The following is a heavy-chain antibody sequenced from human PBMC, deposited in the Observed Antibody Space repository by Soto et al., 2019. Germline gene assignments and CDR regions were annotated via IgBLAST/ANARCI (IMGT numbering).Heavy chain of an antibody. CDR2: ISSSGDST. CDR3: ARDPSTGYADY. D-gene: IGHD3-9*01. J-gene: IGHJ4*02. V-gene: IGHV3-23*01. Sequence: EVHLLESGGDLVQPGGSLRLSCAASGFTFSSYALNWVRQSPGKGLEWVSTISSSGDSTYHADSVKGRFTISRDNSKNTLYLQMNSLGAEDTAIYYCARDPSTGYADYWGQGTLVTVSS. CDR1: GFTFSSYA.